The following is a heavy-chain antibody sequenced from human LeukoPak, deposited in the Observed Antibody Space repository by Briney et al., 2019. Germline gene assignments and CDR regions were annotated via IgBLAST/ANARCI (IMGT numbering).Heavy chain of an antibody. CDR3: ARDWGSIKVIADY. Sequence: ASVKVSCKASGYTFTGYYMHWVRQAPGQGLEWMGWINPNSGGTNYAQKLQGRVTMTTDTSTSTAYMELRSLRSDDTALYFCARDWGSIKVIADYWGQGTLVTVSS. J-gene: IGHJ4*02. CDR2: INPNSGGT. CDR1: GYTFTGYY. V-gene: IGHV1-2*02. D-gene: IGHD7-27*01.